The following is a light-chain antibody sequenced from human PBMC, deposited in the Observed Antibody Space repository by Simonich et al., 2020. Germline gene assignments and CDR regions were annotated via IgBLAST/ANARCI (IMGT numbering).Light chain of an antibody. V-gene: IGKV4-1*01. CDR2: WES. CDR1: QSVLYSSNNKND. Sequence: DIVMTQSPDSLAVSLGERATINCKSSQSVLYSSNNKNDLDWYQQKPGQPPKLLIYWESTRESGVPDRFSGSGSGTDFTLTISSLQAEDVAVYYCQQYYSTPYTFGQGTKLEIK. J-gene: IGKJ2*01. CDR3: QQYYSTPYT.